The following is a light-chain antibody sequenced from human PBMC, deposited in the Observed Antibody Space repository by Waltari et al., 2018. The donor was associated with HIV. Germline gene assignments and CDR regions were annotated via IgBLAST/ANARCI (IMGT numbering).Light chain of an antibody. CDR2: DDT. V-gene: IGLV3-21*02. Sequence: SYVLTQPPSASVAPGQTARVTCGGQIVGSNSVHGYQQKAGQPPTLVLYDDTDRPSGIPERFSGSNSGNTANRTISRVEVGDEADYYCHVWDSAGDGHVFGSGTKVTV. CDR3: HVWDSAGDGHV. J-gene: IGLJ1*01. CDR1: IVGSNS.